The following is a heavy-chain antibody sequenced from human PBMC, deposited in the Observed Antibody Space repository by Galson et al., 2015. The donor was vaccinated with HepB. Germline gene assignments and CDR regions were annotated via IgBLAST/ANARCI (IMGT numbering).Heavy chain of an antibody. Sequence: SLRLSCAASGFTFSSYGMHWVRQAPGKGLEWVAVISYDGSNKYYADSVKGRYTISRDNSKNTLYLQMNSLRAEDTAVYYCAKDWPDDVLWFDPWGQGTLVTVSS. CDR2: ISYDGSNK. CDR1: GFTFSSYG. CDR3: AKDWPDDVLWFDP. V-gene: IGHV3-30*18. D-gene: IGHD2-8*01. J-gene: IGHJ5*02.